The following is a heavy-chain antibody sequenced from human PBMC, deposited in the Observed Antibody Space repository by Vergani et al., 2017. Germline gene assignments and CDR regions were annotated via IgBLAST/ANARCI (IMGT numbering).Heavy chain of an antibody. CDR3: AKVGRSEVAGTFCAFDI. D-gene: IGHD6-19*01. Sequence: QVQLVESGGGVVQPGTSLRLSCAASGFIFKNHGMQWVRQAPGKGLEWVALIWDDGSKKNYGDSMKGRFTISRDNSKNTLFLHMNSLRPEDTAVYYCAKVGRSEVAGTFCAFDIWGQGTMVTVSS. J-gene: IGHJ3*02. CDR1: GFIFKNHG. CDR2: IWDDGSKK. V-gene: IGHV3-33*06.